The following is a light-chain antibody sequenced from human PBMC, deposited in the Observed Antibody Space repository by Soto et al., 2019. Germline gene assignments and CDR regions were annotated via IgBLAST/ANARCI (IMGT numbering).Light chain of an antibody. CDR1: SSDVGGYDR. Sequence: QSALTQPPSASGSPGQSVTISCTGTSSDVGGYDRVSWFQQHPGKAPKLIIYEVSNRPSGVPDRFSGSKSGNTASLTVSGLQAEDEADYYCGSYGGSANLIFGGGTKLTVL. J-gene: IGLJ2*01. CDR2: EVS. CDR3: GSYGGSANLI. V-gene: IGLV2-8*01.